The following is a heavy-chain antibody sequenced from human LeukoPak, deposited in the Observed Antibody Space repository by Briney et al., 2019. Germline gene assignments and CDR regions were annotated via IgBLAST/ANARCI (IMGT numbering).Heavy chain of an antibody. Sequence: GGSLRLSCAASGFTVSTNYMSWVRQAPGKGLEWVSIIYSSGSTYYADSVKGRFTISRDNSKNTLYLQMNSLRAEDTALYYCARTSVATAEKYFDFWGQGTLVTVSS. D-gene: IGHD6-13*01. CDR2: IYSSGST. CDR3: ARTSVATAEKYFDF. J-gene: IGHJ4*02. V-gene: IGHV3-53*01. CDR1: GFTVSTNY.